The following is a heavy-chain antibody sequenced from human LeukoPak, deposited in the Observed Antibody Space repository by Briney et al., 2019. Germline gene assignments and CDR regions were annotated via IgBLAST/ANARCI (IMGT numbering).Heavy chain of an antibody. Sequence: SVKVSCKASGGTFSSYAISWVRQAPGQGLEWMGRIIPILGIANYAQKFQGRVTITADKSTSTAYMELSSLRSEDTAVYYCARDLGGTIWTMVRGKHAAFDIWGQGTMVTVSS. V-gene: IGHV1-69*04. CDR1: GGTFSSYA. CDR3: ARDLGGTIWTMVRGKHAAFDI. J-gene: IGHJ3*02. D-gene: IGHD3-10*01. CDR2: IIPILGIA.